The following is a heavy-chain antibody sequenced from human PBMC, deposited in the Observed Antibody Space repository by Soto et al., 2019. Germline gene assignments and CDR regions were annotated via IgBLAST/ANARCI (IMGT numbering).Heavy chain of an antibody. Sequence: LSLTCTVSGVTLSGYYWSWIRQTPGKTLEWIGCIYFNGTTNYNPSLKSRVTISLDMSKNQFSLKLRSVTAADTAVYHCARGKGTHKYWGRGALVTVSS. CDR3: ARGKGTHKY. CDR2: IYFNGTT. D-gene: IGHD3-10*01. V-gene: IGHV4-59*01. J-gene: IGHJ4*02. CDR1: GVTLSGYY.